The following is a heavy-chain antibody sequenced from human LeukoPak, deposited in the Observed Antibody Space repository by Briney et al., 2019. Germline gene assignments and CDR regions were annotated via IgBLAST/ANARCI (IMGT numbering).Heavy chain of an antibody. Sequence: SETLSLTCTVSGGSICSYYWSWIRQPPGKGLEWIGSIYYSGSTYYSPSLKSRVTISLDTSKNQFSLKLSSVTAADTAVYYCARRVATKPKYCFDYWGQGSLVTVSS. D-gene: IGHD5-24*01. CDR1: GGSICSYY. CDR2: IYYSGST. CDR3: ARRVATKPKYCFDY. J-gene: IGHJ4*02. V-gene: IGHV4-59*08.